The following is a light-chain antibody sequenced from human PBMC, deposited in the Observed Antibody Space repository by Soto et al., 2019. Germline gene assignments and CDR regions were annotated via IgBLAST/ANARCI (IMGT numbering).Light chain of an antibody. CDR3: QQRSKGLT. CDR1: QSVSSY. V-gene: IGKV3-11*01. CDR2: DAS. Sequence: EIVLTQSPATLSLSPGERATLSCRASQSVSSYLAWYQQKPGQAPRLLIYDASNRATGIPARFSGSGSGTDFTLTISSLEPEDFAVYYCQQRSKGLTFGGWTKVEIK. J-gene: IGKJ4*01.